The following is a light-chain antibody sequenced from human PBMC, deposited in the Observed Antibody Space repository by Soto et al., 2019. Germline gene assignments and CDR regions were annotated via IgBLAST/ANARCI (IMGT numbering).Light chain of an antibody. Sequence: DIQMTQSPSSLSASVGDRVTITCRASQSISNYLNWYQQRPGNAPNLLIYDASNLQSGVPSRFSGSGSGTDFSLTINSLQPEGFATYYCQQTYVSPRAFGQGTTLEIK. CDR3: QQTYVSPRA. CDR2: DAS. V-gene: IGKV1-39*01. CDR1: QSISNY. J-gene: IGKJ2*01.